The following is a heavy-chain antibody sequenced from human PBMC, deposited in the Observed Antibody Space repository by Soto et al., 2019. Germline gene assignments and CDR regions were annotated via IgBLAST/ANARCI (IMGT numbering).Heavy chain of an antibody. Sequence: EVQLVESGGGLVKPGGSLRLSCAASGFIVSNAWVNWVRQAPGKGLEWVGRIKSETDGGATDYGTPVEGRFTISRDDSTSTLYLQMNSLKTADTAVYYCTTAKSYWGQGPLVTVSA. J-gene: IGHJ4*02. CDR3: TTAKSY. CDR2: IKSETDGGAT. V-gene: IGHV3-15*07. CDR1: GFIVSNAW.